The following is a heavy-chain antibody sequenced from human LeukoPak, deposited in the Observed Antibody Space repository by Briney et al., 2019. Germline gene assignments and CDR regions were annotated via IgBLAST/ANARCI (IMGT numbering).Heavy chain of an antibody. V-gene: IGHV4-59*01. CDR3: ARGLPGGSWHVDY. CDR1: GGSISSSYY. CDR2: IYYDGST. Sequence: SETLSLTCTVSGGSISSSYYWNWFRQPPGKRLEWIGYIYYDGSTAYNPSFKSRVNILIDTSKNQVSLKLSSMIGADTAIYYCARGLPGGSWHVDYWGRGTLVTVSS. J-gene: IGHJ4*02. D-gene: IGHD6-13*01.